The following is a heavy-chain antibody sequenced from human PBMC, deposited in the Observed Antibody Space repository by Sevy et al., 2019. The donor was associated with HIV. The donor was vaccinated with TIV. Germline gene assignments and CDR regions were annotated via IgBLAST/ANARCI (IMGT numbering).Heavy chain of an antibody. CDR2: IWYDGSNK. V-gene: IGHV3-33*01. D-gene: IGHD3-9*01. CDR3: ARPADYDILTGYSPLYFDY. Sequence: GGSLRLSCAASGFTFSSYGMHWVRQAPGKGLEWVAVIWYDGSNKYYADSVKGRFTISRDNSKNTLYLQVNSLRAEDTAVYYWARPADYDILTGYSPLYFDYWGQGTLVTVSS. CDR1: GFTFSSYG. J-gene: IGHJ4*02.